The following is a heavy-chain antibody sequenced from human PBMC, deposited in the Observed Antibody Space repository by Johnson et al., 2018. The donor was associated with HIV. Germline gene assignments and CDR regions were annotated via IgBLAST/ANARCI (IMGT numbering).Heavy chain of an antibody. Sequence: QMLLVESGGGVVQPGRSLRLSCAASGFTFSSYAMHWVRPAPGKGLAWVAFISYDGSNKYYADSVRGRFTISRDNSKNTLYLQMNSLRAEDTAVYYCARDKGGIVGYDAFDIWGQGTMVTVSS. J-gene: IGHJ3*02. CDR2: ISYDGSNK. CDR3: ARDKGGIVGYDAFDI. CDR1: GFTFSSYA. D-gene: IGHD1-26*01. V-gene: IGHV3-30-3*01.